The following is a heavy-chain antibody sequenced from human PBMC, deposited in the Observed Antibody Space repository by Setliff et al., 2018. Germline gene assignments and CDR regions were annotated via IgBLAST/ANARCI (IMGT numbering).Heavy chain of an antibody. J-gene: IGHJ4*02. V-gene: IGHV4-39*01. CDR2: MYYSGST. D-gene: IGHD3-10*01. Sequence: NPSETLSLTCSVSGGSISSGSYYWGWIRQSPGKGQEWIGSMYYSGSTYYNPSLKGRVTLSVDTTKNQFSLKLTSMTAADTAVYFCARHLLVQGTYHFDYWGQGSPVTVS. CDR1: GGSISSGSYY. CDR3: ARHLLVQGTYHFDY.